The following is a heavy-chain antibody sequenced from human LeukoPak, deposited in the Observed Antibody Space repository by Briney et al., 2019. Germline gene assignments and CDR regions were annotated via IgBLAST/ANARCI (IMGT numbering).Heavy chain of an antibody. D-gene: IGHD1-26*01. CDR1: GFTFDDYA. CDR3: AKDSGYSGSRDYYYYYGMDV. CDR2: ISWNSGSI. V-gene: IGHV3-9*01. J-gene: IGHJ6*02. Sequence: GGSLRLSCAASGFTFDDYAMHWVRQAPGKGLEWVSGISWNSGSIGYADSVKGRFTISRDNAKNSLYLQMNSLRAEDTALYYCAKDSGYSGSRDYYYYYGMDVWGQGATVTVSS.